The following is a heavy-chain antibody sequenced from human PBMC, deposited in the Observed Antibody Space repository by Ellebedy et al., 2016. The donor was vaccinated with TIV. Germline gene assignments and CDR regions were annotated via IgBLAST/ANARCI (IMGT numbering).Heavy chain of an antibody. J-gene: IGHJ5*02. CDR2: IRKKADSHTT. CDR1: GVIFSDLY. CDR3: ATDLSWFGEAINWFDP. D-gene: IGHD3-10*01. V-gene: IGHV3-72*01. Sequence: GESLKISXEVSGVIFSDLYMDWVRQAPGKGLEWVGRIRKKADSHTTEYATSVKGRFTISRDNAKNSLYLQMNSLRAEDSAVYYCATDLSWFGEAINWFDPWGQGTLVTVSS.